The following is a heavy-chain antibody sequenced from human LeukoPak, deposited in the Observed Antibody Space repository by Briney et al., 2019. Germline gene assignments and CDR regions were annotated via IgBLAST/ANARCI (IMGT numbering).Heavy chain of an antibody. J-gene: IGHJ4*02. CDR2: IYYSGST. Sequence: PSETLSLTCTVSGGSISSYYWSWLRQPPGKGLEWIGYIYYSGSTNYNPSLKSRVTISVDTSKNQFSLKLSSVTAADTAVYYCARVRRPGIAAAGPFDYWGQGTLVTVSS. CDR3: ARVRRPGIAAAGPFDY. CDR1: GGSISSYY. V-gene: IGHV4-59*01. D-gene: IGHD6-13*01.